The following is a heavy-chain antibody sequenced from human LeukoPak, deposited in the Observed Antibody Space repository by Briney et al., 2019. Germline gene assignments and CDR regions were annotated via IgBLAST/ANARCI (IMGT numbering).Heavy chain of an antibody. CDR3: AKVIGYSYGYFDY. CDR2: IYSGGST. V-gene: IGHV3-53*01. D-gene: IGHD5-18*01. Sequence: GGSLRLSCAASGFTVSSNYMSWVRQAPGKGLEWVSVIYSGGSTYYADSVKGRFTISRDNSKNTLYLQMNSLRAEDTAVYYCAKVIGYSYGYFDYWGQGTLVSVSS. J-gene: IGHJ4*02. CDR1: GFTVSSNY.